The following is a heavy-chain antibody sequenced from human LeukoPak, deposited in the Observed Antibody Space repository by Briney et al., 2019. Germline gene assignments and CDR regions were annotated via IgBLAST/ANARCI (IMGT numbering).Heavy chain of an antibody. V-gene: IGHV4-4*07. CDR3: ARSTTGTSPDY. CDR2: IYTSGRT. D-gene: IGHD1-1*01. J-gene: IGHJ4*02. Sequence: PSETPSLTCTVSGGSISSYYWSWIRQPAGKGLEWIGRIYTSGRTNYNPSLKSRVTMSVDTSKNQSSLKLSSVTAADTAVYYCARSTTGTSPDYWGQGTLVTVSS. CDR1: GGSISSYY.